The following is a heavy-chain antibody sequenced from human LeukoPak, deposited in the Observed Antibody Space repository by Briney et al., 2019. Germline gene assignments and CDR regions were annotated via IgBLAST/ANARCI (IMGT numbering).Heavy chain of an antibody. D-gene: IGHD2-15*01. CDR3: ARAYAGYCSGGSCYSTDYYMDV. J-gene: IGHJ6*03. CDR2: INPSGGST. Sequence: ASVKVSCKASGYTFTSYYMHWVRQAPGQGLEWMGIINPSGGSTSYAQKFQGRVTMTRDTSTSTVYMELSSLRSEDTAVYYCARAYAGYCSGGSCYSTDYYMDVWGKGTTVTISS. CDR1: GYTFTSYY. V-gene: IGHV1-46*01.